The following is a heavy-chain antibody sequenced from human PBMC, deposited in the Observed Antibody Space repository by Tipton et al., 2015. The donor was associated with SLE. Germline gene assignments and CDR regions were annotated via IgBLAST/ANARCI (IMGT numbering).Heavy chain of an antibody. CDR1: GFTFSSYW. CDR2: INSDGSST. Sequence: SLRLSCAASGFTFSSYWMHWVRQAPGKGLVWVSRINSDGSSTSYADSVKGRFTTSRDNSKNTVYLQMNSLRAEDTAVYYCAKDGVAATFDYWGQGTLVTVSS. J-gene: IGHJ4*02. D-gene: IGHD2-15*01. V-gene: IGHV3-74*01. CDR3: AKDGVAATFDY.